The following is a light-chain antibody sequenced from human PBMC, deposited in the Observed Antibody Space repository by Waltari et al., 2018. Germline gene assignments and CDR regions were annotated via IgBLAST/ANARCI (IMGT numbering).Light chain of an antibody. CDR2: DAS. V-gene: IGKV3-11*01. Sequence: EIVLTQSPATLSLSPGDRATLPCRASQNVNSFLAWYQQKRGQAPRLLIYDASKRATGIPDRISGSGSGTDFTLTISSLEPEDFAIYYCQQRGNLPETFGRGTRVEMK. CDR3: QQRGNLPET. CDR1: QNVNSF. J-gene: IGKJ2*01.